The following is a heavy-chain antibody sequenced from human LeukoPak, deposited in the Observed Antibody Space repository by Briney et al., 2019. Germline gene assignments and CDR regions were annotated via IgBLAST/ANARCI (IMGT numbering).Heavy chain of an antibody. D-gene: IGHD2-15*01. CDR2: IRYDGSNK. CDR1: GFTFSNAW. V-gene: IGHV3-30*02. Sequence: GGSLRLSCAASGFTFSNAWMSWVRQAPGKGLEWVAFIRYDGSNKYYADSVKGRFTISRDNSKNTLYLQMNSLRAEDTAVYYCAKEELGYCSGGSCYDQGGPDYWGQGTLVTVSS. J-gene: IGHJ4*02. CDR3: AKEELGYCSGGSCYDQGGPDY.